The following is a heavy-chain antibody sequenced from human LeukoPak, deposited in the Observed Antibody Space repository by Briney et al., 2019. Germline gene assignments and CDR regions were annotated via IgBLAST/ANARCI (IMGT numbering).Heavy chain of an antibody. D-gene: IGHD4-17*01. CDR1: GFTFSSYA. Sequence: PGGSLRLSCAASGFTFSSYAMHWVRQAPGKGLEYVSAISSNGGSTYYANSVKGRFTISRDNSKNTLYLQMNSLRAEDTAVYYCAKHGPWLPPDYWGQGTLVTVSS. V-gene: IGHV3-64*01. J-gene: IGHJ4*02. CDR3: AKHGPWLPPDY. CDR2: ISSNGGST.